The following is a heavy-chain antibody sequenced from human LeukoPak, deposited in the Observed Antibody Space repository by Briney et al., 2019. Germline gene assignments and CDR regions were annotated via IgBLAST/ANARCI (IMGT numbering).Heavy chain of an antibody. D-gene: IGHD3-16*02. Sequence: GGSLRLSCTASGFTFGDYAMSWVRQAPGKGLEWVSYISSSSSTIYYADSVKGRFTISRDNAKNSLYLQMNSLRAEDTAVYYCARDGYDYVWGSYHSHLDYWGQGTLVTVSS. CDR2: ISSSSSTI. V-gene: IGHV3-48*01. J-gene: IGHJ4*02. CDR1: GFTFGDYA. CDR3: ARDGYDYVWGSYHSHLDY.